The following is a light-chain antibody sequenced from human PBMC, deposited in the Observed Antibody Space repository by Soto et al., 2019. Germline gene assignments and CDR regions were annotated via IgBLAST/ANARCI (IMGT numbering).Light chain of an antibody. CDR2: AAS. J-gene: IGKJ4*01. V-gene: IGKV1-39*01. CDR3: QQIYSAPLT. Sequence: DVQMTQSPSSLSASVGDRVTITCRASQTINRDLHWYQHRPGEAPNLLIYAASSLQSGVPSRFSGSGSETEFTLSISSLQPEDFATYFCQQIYSAPLTFGGGTKVDIK. CDR1: QTINRD.